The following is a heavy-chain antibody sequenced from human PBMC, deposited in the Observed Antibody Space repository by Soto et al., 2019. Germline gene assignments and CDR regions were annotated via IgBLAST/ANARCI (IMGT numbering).Heavy chain of an antibody. J-gene: IGHJ4*02. Sequence: TDTLLLTCAVDRGSFVSSSWSCMGETRGRGLEWIGEINHSGSTNYNPSLKSRVTISVDMSKNQFSLKLSSVTAADTAVYYCARGGRQQLIPTPISYKIDYWGQGTLVTVS. D-gene: IGHD6-13*01. V-gene: IGHV4-34*01. CDR1: RGSFVSSS. CDR3: ARGGRQQLIPTPISYKIDY. CDR2: INHSGST.